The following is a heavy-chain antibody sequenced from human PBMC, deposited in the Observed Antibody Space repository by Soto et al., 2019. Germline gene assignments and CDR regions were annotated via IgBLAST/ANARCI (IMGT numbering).Heavy chain of an antibody. CDR1: GFTFSTFW. J-gene: IGHJ4*02. V-gene: IGHV3-7*03. CDR2: IKEDGSEK. Sequence: GGSLRPSCAASGFTFSTFWMDWGRQAPGKGLEWVAKIKEDGSEKYYADSVKGRFIISRDNARNSVYLQMNSLRAEDTAVYYCARVRPGNYRDYWGQGTLVTVSS. D-gene: IGHD3-10*01. CDR3: ARVRPGNYRDY.